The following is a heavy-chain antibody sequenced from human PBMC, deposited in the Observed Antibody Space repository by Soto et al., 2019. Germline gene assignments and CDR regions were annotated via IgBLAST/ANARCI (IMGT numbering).Heavy chain of an antibody. CDR1: GFSHDTSGVG. V-gene: IGHV2-5*02. D-gene: IGHD3-9*01. Sequence: QITLKESGPTLVKPTQTLTLTCTCSGFSHDTSGVGVGWIRQPPGKTLEWLALIYWDDDKRYSPSLNSRLIITKDTSKYQVVLRMTNVDPVDTATYYCAHIFDFDWVWAFEYWGQGALVTVSS. J-gene: IGHJ4*02. CDR3: AHIFDFDWVWAFEY. CDR2: IYWDDDK.